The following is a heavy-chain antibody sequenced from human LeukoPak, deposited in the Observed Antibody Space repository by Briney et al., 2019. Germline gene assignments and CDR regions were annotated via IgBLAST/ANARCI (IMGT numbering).Heavy chain of an antibody. Sequence: PGGSLRLSCAASGFTFSSYWMHWVRQAPGKGLVWVSRITNDGSGTTYADSVKGRFTISRDNPKNTVFLQMGSLRGEDTAVYYCARCYYDGSGFYYYFDYWGQGTLVTVSS. CDR1: GFTFSSYW. CDR3: ARCYYDGSGFYYYFDY. V-gene: IGHV3-74*01. J-gene: IGHJ4*02. CDR2: ITNDGSGT. D-gene: IGHD3-22*01.